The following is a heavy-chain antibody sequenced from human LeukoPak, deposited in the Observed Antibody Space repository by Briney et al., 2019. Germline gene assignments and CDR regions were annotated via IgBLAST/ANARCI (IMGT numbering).Heavy chain of an antibody. Sequence: PSETLSLTCTVSGYSISSGYYWGWIRQPPGKGLEWIGSIYYSGSTYYNPSLKSRVTISVDTSKNQFSLKLSSVTAADTAVYYCARDSRQWLVHRGKDYYYGMDVWGQGTTVTVSS. V-gene: IGHV4-38-2*02. J-gene: IGHJ6*02. D-gene: IGHD6-19*01. CDR3: ARDSRQWLVHRGKDYYYGMDV. CDR2: IYYSGST. CDR1: GYSISSGYY.